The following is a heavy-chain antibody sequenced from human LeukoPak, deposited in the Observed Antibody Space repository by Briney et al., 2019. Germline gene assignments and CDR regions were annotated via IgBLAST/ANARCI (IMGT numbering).Heavy chain of an antibody. D-gene: IGHD6-19*01. CDR1: GFTFSSYG. CDR3: ARGEQWLARGPFDY. V-gene: IGHV3-33*01. J-gene: IGHJ4*02. Sequence: HTGGSLRLSCAASGFTFSSYGMHWVRQAPGKGLEWVAVIWYDGSNKYYADSVKGRFTISRDNSKNTLYLQMNSLRAEDTAVYYCARGEQWLARGPFDYWGQGTLVTVSS. CDR2: IWYDGSNK.